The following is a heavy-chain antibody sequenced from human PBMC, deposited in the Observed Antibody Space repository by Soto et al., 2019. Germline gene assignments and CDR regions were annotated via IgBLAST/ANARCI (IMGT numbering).Heavy chain of an antibody. J-gene: IGHJ4*02. CDR3: TTDEYYDFWSGHLGRRVN. V-gene: IGHV3-15*01. CDR1: GFTFSNAW. Sequence: PGGSLRLSCAASGFTFSNAWMSWVRQAPGKGLEWVGRIKSKTDGGTTDYAAPVKGRFTISRDDSKNTLYLQMNSLKTEDTAVYYCTTDEYYDFWSGHLGRRVNWGKGTLVTVSS. D-gene: IGHD3-3*01. CDR2: IKSKTDGGTT.